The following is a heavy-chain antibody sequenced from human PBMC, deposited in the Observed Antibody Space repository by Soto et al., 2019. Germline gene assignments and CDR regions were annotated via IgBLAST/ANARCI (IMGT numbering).Heavy chain of an antibody. Sequence: NPSETLSLTCAVYGGSFSGYYWSWIRQPPGKGLEWIGEINHSGSTNYNPSLKSRVTISVDTSKNQFSLKLSSVTAADTAVYYCARLWIAAAGPYYYGMDVWGQGTTVTVSS. V-gene: IGHV4-34*01. CDR3: ARLWIAAAGPYYYGMDV. D-gene: IGHD6-13*01. CDR2: INHSGST. CDR1: GGSFSGYY. J-gene: IGHJ6*02.